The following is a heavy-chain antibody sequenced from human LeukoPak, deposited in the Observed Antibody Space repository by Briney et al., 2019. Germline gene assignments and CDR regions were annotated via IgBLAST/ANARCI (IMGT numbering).Heavy chain of an antibody. V-gene: IGHV4-34*01. CDR1: GGSFSGYY. Sequence: SETLSLTCAVYGGSFSGYYWSWIRQPPGKGLEWIGEINHSGSTNYNPSLKSRVTISVDTSKNQFSLKLSSVTAADTAVYYCAKASGTSPVDFDYWGQGTLVTVSS. CDR3: AKASGTSPVDFDY. D-gene: IGHD1-1*01. J-gene: IGHJ4*02. CDR2: INHSGST.